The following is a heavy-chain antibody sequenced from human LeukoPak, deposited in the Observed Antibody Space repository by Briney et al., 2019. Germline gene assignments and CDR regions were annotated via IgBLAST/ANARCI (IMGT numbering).Heavy chain of an antibody. D-gene: IGHD3-16*02. CDR1: GFTFSSYA. Sequence: GSLRLSCAASGFTFSSYAMSWVRQAPGKGLEWVSAIIGSGGNTYYADSVKGRFTISRDNSKNTLYLRMNTLRPEDTAVYYCAKGTLTFGGVIVQPFDYWGQGTLVTVSS. V-gene: IGHV3-23*01. CDR3: AKGTLTFGGVIVQPFDY. CDR2: IIGSGGNT. J-gene: IGHJ4*02.